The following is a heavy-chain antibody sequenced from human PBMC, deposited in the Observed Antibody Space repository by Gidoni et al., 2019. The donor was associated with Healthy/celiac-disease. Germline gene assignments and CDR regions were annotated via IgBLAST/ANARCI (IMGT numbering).Heavy chain of an antibody. CDR2: IYYSGST. J-gene: IGHJ6*02. Sequence: QVQLQESGPGLVKPSETLSLTCTVSGGSISSYYWSWIRQPPGKGLEWIGYIYYSGSTNYNPSLKSRVTISVDTSKNQFSLKLSSVTAADTAVYYCARDFDRPNKLEQYYYYGMDVWGQGTTVTVSS. V-gene: IGHV4-59*01. CDR3: ARDFDRPNKLEQYYYYGMDV. D-gene: IGHD1-1*01. CDR1: GGSISSYY.